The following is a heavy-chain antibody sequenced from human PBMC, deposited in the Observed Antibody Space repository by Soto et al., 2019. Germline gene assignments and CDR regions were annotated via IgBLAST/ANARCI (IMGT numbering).Heavy chain of an antibody. D-gene: IGHD1-26*01. CDR3: AKGRDGSYGRYYFDY. V-gene: IGHV3-9*01. CDR1: GFTFDDYA. J-gene: IGHJ4*02. Sequence: EVQLVESGGGLVQPGRSLRLSCAASGFTFDDYAMHWVRQAPGKGLEWVSGISWNSGSIGYADSVKGRFTISRDNAKNSLYLQMNSLRAEDTALYYCAKGRDGSYGRYYFDYWGQGTLVTVSS. CDR2: ISWNSGSI.